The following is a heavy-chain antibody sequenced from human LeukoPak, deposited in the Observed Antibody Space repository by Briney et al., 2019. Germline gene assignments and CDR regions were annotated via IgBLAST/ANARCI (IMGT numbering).Heavy chain of an antibody. CDR2: IYTSGST. CDR3: ARDSPTAYCSGGTCYFDY. J-gene: IGHJ4*02. CDR1: GGSIRSYY. Sequence: SSETLSLTCTVSGGSIRSYYWSWIRQPAGKGLEWIGRIYTSGSTDYNPSLKSRVTISRDTSKNQFSLKVSSVTAADTAVYYCARDSPTAYCSGGTCYFDYWGQGTLVTVSS. V-gene: IGHV4-4*07. D-gene: IGHD2-15*01.